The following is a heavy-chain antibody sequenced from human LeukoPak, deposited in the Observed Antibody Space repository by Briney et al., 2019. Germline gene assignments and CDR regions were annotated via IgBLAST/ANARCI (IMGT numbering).Heavy chain of an antibody. J-gene: IGHJ6*02. CDR1: GFTFSDYY. CDR2: ISSSATYT. D-gene: IGHD5/OR15-5a*01. CDR3: ARAVSGNYYYYGMDV. V-gene: IGHV3-11*05. Sequence: PGGSLRLSCAASGFTFSDYYMNWIRQAPGKGLEWVSYISSSATYTNYADSVKGRFTVSRDNAKNSLFLQMNSPRAEDTAVYYCARAVSGNYYYYGMDVWGQGTTVTVSS.